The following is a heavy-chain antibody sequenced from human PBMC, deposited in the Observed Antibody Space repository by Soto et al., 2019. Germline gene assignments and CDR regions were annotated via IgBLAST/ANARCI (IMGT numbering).Heavy chain of an antibody. CDR3: ARDVRYYYYYGMDV. CDR1: GFTFSSYW. J-gene: IGHJ6*02. Sequence: EVQLVESGGGLVQPGGSLRLSCAASGFTFSSYWMSWVRQAPGKGLEWVANIKQDGSEKYYVDSVKGRFTISRDNAKNSLYLQMNRLRAEDTAVYYCARDVRYYYYYGMDVWGQGTTVTVSS. V-gene: IGHV3-7*01. CDR2: IKQDGSEK.